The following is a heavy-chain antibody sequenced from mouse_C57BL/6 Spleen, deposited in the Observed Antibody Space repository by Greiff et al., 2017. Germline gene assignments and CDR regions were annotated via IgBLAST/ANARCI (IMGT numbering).Heavy chain of an antibody. CDR2: IDPSDSET. D-gene: IGHD1-1*01. J-gene: IGHJ3*02. CDR3: ALYYYSSSLFAW. Sequence: QVQLQQPGAELVRPGSSVKLSCKASGYTFPSYWMHWVKQRPIQGLEWIGNIDPSDSETPYNQKFKDKAPLTVEKSSSTDYMQLSSLTAEDSSVYYCALYYYSSSLFAWWGQGTLVTVSA. V-gene: IGHV1-52*01. CDR1: GYTFPSYW.